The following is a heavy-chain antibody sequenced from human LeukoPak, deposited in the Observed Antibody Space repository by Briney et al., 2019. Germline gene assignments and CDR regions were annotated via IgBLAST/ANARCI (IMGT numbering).Heavy chain of an antibody. Sequence: GGSLRLSCAASGFTFSSYWMSWVRQAPGKGLEWVANIKQDGSEKYYVDSVKGRFTISRDNAKNSLYLQMNSLRAEDMAVYYCARDGVAAGLYFDLWGQGTLVTVSS. J-gene: IGHJ4*02. CDR3: ARDGVAAGLYFDL. V-gene: IGHV3-7*01. D-gene: IGHD6-13*01. CDR1: GFTFSSYW. CDR2: IKQDGSEK.